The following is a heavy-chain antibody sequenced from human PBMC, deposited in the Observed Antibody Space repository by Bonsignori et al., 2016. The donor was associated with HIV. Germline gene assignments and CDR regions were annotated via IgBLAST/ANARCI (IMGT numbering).Heavy chain of an antibody. Sequence: GGSLRLSCAASGFTVSSNYMSWVRQAPGKGLEWVSVIYSGGSTYCADSVKGRFTISRDNSKNTLYLQMNSLRAEDTAVYYCARESTNWGGFFIYWGQGTLVTVSS. V-gene: IGHV3-66*01. CDR1: GFTVSSNY. CDR3: ARESTNWGGFFIY. D-gene: IGHD7-27*01. CDR2: IYSGGST. J-gene: IGHJ4*02.